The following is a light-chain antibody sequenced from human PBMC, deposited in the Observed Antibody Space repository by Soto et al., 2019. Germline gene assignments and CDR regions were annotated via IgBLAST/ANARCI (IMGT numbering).Light chain of an antibody. Sequence: EIVLTQSPGTLSSSPGERATLSCRASQSVSSNLAWYQQKPGQAPRLLIYGASSRATGIPDRFSGSGSGTDFTLTISRLEPEDFAVYYCQQYGSSPQTFGQGTKVDIK. CDR1: QSVSSN. CDR2: GAS. V-gene: IGKV3-20*01. CDR3: QQYGSSPQT. J-gene: IGKJ1*01.